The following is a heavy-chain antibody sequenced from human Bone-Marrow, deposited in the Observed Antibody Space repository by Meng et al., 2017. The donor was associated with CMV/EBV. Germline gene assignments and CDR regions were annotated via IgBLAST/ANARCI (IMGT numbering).Heavy chain of an antibody. CDR3: AAGWGYDYSNYGWFDP. D-gene: IGHD4-11*01. CDR1: GYTFTGYY. J-gene: IGHJ5*02. Sequence: ASAKVFCKASGYTFTGYYMHWVRQAPGQGLEWMGWINPNSGGTNYAQKFQGRVTMTRDTSISTAYMELSSLRPEDTAVYYCAAGWGYDYSNYGWFDPWGQGTLVTVPS. CDR2: INPNSGGT. V-gene: IGHV1-2*02.